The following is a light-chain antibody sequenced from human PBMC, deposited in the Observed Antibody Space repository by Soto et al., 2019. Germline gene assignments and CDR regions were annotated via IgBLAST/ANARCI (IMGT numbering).Light chain of an antibody. J-gene: IGLJ1*01. CDR1: SSDIGSNNY. CDR3: SSYTANSVTLYV. Sequence: QSALTQPASVSGSPGQSITISCTGTSSDIGSNNYVSWYQQHPGKAPKVIIYEVRNRPSGVSDRYSGSKSVNTASLTISGLQAEDEADYYCSSYTANSVTLYVFGTGTKVTVL. CDR2: EVR. V-gene: IGLV2-14*01.